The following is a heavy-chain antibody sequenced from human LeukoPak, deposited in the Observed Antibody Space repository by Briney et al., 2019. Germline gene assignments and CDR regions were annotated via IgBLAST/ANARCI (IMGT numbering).Heavy chain of an antibody. CDR1: GYTFTTFG. CDR3: ARDWDGTQNWFAP. J-gene: IGHJ5*02. Sequence: GASVKVSCKASGYTFTTFGMSWVRQAPGQGLEWMGWTSTFDTTKLARNFQGRVTMTTDTSTSTVYMEWRSLSSGDTAVYYCARDWDGTQNWFAPWGQGTLVTVSS. V-gene: IGHV1-18*01. CDR2: TSTFDTT. D-gene: IGHD1-26*01.